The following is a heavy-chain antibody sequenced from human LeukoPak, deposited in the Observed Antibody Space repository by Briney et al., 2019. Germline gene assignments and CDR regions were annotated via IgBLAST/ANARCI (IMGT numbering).Heavy chain of an antibody. D-gene: IGHD3-10*01. CDR1: GFTFSSYA. J-gene: IGHJ4*02. V-gene: IGHV3-30-3*01. Sequence: GGSLRLSCAASGFTFSSYAMHWVRQAPGKGLEWVAVISYDGSNKYYADSVKGRFTISRDNSKNTLYLQMNSLRAEDTAVYYCAREHVWELAYFDYWGQGTLVNVSS. CDR2: ISYDGSNK. CDR3: AREHVWELAYFDY.